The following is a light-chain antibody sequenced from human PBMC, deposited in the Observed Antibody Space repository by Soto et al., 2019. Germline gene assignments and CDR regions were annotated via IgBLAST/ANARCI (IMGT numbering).Light chain of an antibody. Sequence: EIVMTQSPVTLSVSPGEGASLSCRASQSVRSKLVWYQQIPDQPPRLLMYDASTRATGIPARFSGSGSGTGFTLTISRLQSEDFAVYYCQQYNNWPITFGQGTRLEIK. CDR2: DAS. V-gene: IGKV3-15*01. J-gene: IGKJ5*01. CDR1: QSVRSK. CDR3: QQYNNWPIT.